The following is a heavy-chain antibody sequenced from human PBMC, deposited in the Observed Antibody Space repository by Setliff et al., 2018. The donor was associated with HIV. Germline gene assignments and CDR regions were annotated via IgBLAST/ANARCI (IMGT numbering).Heavy chain of an antibody. CDR1: GDSISSGGYY. D-gene: IGHD3-3*01. V-gene: IGHV4-61*09. J-gene: IGHJ3*02. CDR3: ARALPLEWSQDGFDI. Sequence: SETLSLTCKVSGDSISSGGYYWTWIRKPAGKGLEWIGHIYTSGNTNYNPSLKSRVSISVDTSKNQFSLKLRSVTAADTAVYYCARALPLEWSQDGFDIWGQGTMVTVSS. CDR2: IYTSGNT.